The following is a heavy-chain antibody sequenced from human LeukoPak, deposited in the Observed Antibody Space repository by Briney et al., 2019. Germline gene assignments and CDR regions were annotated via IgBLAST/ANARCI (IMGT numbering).Heavy chain of an antibody. V-gene: IGHV4-61*02. D-gene: IGHD6-19*01. CDR1: GGSISSDTYF. CDR3: GKGAGPPWFDR. CDR2: ISSTGRT. Sequence: SQTLSLTCTVSGGSISSDTYFWSWIRQPAGKGLEWIGRISSTGRTDYNPSLTRRVTISVDTSKNQLFMKLSPVTAAYAAVYFRGKGAGPPWFDRWGQGILVTVSS. J-gene: IGHJ5*02.